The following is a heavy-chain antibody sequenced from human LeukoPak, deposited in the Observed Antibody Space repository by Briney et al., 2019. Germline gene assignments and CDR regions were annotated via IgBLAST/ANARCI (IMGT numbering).Heavy chain of an antibody. J-gene: IGHJ4*02. V-gene: IGHV4-59*01. CDR2: IYHSGST. CDR3: AREASWFSSSWYFDY. Sequence: ASETLSLTCTAAGGSISSYYWSWIRQPPGKGLEWIGYIYHSGSTNYNPSLKSRFTISVDTSKNQCSLKLSSVTAADTAVYYCAREASWFSSSWYFDYWGQGTLVTVSS. D-gene: IGHD6-13*01. CDR1: GGSISSYY.